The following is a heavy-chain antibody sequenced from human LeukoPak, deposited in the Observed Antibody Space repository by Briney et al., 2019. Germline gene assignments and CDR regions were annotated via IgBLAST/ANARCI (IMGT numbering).Heavy chain of an antibody. CDR2: MNPNSGNT. J-gene: IGHJ4*02. V-gene: IGHV1-8*02. D-gene: IGHD6-19*01. CDR1: GYTFTSYY. Sequence: ASVKVSCKASGYTFTSYYMQWVRQATGQGLEWMGWMNPNSGNTGYAQKFQGRVTMTRNTSISTAYMELSSLRSEDTAVYYCARDYRPGIAVAGNFDYWGQGTLVTVSS. CDR3: ARDYRPGIAVAGNFDY.